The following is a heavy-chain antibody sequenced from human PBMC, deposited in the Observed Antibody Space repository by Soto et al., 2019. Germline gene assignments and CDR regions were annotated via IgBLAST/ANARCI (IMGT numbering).Heavy chain of an antibody. CDR2: INAGTGNT. V-gene: IGHV1-3*01. CDR3: TRGCSGGTCYVFEY. J-gene: IGHJ4*02. D-gene: IGHD2-15*01. CDR1: GYTFTSYA. Sequence: QVQLVQSGAEVKKAGASVKVSCKASGYTFTSYAIHWVRQAPGQRLEWMGWINAGTGNTKYSQKFQGRVTITRDTSASTVFMELRSLRSEGTAVYYCTRGCSGGTCYVFEYWGQGTLVTVSS.